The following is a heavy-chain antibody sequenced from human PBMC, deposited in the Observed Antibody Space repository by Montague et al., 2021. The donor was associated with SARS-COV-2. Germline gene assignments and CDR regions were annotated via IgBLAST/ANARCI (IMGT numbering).Heavy chain of an antibody. J-gene: IGHJ6*02. CDR3: AGAQRDYVGERTTYYYYGMDV. CDR1: GFTFSSFS. CDR2: ISSSSIYI. D-gene: IGHD1-14*01. V-gene: IGHV3-21*01. Sequence: SLRLSCAASGFTFSSFSMNWVRQAPGKGLEWVSSISSSSIYIYYADSVKGRFTISRDNAKSSLYLQMNSLRAEDTAVYYCAGAQRDYVGERTTYYYYGMDVWGQGTTVTVSS.